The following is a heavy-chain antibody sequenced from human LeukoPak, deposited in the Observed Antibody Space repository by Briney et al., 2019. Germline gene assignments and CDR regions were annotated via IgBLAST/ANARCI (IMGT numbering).Heavy chain of an antibody. V-gene: IGHV3-30-3*01. CDR1: GFTFSSYA. Sequence: SRGSLRLSCAASGFTFSSYAMHWVRQAPGKGLEWVAVISYDGSNKYYADSVKGRFTISRDNSKNTLYLQMNSLRAEDTAVYYCARGPHYYDSSGYYYRLLDYWGQGTLVTVSS. CDR2: ISYDGSNK. CDR3: ARGPHYYDSSGYYYRLLDY. D-gene: IGHD3-22*01. J-gene: IGHJ4*02.